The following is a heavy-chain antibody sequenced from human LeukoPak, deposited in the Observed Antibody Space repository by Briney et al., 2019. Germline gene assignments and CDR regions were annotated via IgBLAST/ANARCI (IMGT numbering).Heavy chain of an antibody. J-gene: IGHJ6*02. Sequence: SQTLSLTCDISGDSVSNNTATWNWVRQSASRGLEWLGRTYYGSKWYNDYSLSVKSRITIGQDTSKNHFTLQLNSVTPEDMAIYYCGRARVSWGYGMDVWGQGTAVTVSS. CDR3: GRARVSWGYGMDV. V-gene: IGHV6-1*01. CDR2: TYYGSKWYN. D-gene: IGHD3-16*01. CDR1: GDSVSNNTAT.